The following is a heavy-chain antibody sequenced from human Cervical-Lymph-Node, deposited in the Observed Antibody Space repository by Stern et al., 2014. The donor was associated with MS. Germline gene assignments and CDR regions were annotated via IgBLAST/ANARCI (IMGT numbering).Heavy chain of an antibody. CDR1: GFSLNNVGEG. D-gene: IGHD3-10*01. V-gene: IGHV2-5*02. CDR3: AHSSLSYGVSFDY. Sequence: QITLKESGPTVVKPTQTLTLTCRFSGFSLNNVGEGVAWIRQPPGKALEWLALYYWDDDRRYSPSLKGRLTITKDTSKNLVVLKMTNMDPLDTATYFCAHSSLSYGVSFDYWGQGTPVTVSP. CDR2: YYWDDDR. J-gene: IGHJ4*02.